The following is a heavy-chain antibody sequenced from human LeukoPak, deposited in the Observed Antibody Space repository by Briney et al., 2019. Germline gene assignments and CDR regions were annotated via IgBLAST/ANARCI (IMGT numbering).Heavy chain of an antibody. CDR3: ARLRYHDFWSGYWKYYYYMDV. J-gene: IGHJ6*03. D-gene: IGHD3-3*01. V-gene: IGHV3-7*01. CDR2: IGGDGRRK. Sequence: GGSLRLSCVASGLTFSSQWMTWVRQAPGKGLEWLANIGGDGRRKFYEDSVEGRFTISRDNAKNSLYLQMNSLRAEDTAVYYCARLRYHDFWSGYWKYYYYMDVWGKGTTVTVSS. CDR1: GLTFSSQW.